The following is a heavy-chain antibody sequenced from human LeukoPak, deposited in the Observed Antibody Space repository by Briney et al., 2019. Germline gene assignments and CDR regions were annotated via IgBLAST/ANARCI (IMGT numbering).Heavy chain of an antibody. CDR3: ARVKLYYDILTGYYHADAFDI. CDR2: ISAYNGNT. CDR1: GYTFTSYG. V-gene: IGHV1-18*01. D-gene: IGHD3-9*01. J-gene: IGHJ3*02. Sequence: ASVKVSCKASGYTFTSYGISWVRQAPGQGLEWMGWISAYNGNTNYAQKLQGRVTMTTDTSTSTAYMELRSLRSDDTAVYYCARVKLYYDILTGYYHADAFDIWGQGTMVTASS.